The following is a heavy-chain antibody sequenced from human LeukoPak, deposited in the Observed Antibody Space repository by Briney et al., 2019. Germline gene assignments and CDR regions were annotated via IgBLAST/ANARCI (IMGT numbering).Heavy chain of an antibody. V-gene: IGHV3-21*01. D-gene: IGHD3-10*01. CDR1: GFTFSSYS. J-gene: IGHJ3*02. CDR2: ISSSSSYI. Sequence: GGSLRLSCAASGFTFSSYSMNWVRQAPGKGLEWVSSISSSSSYIYYADSVKGRFTISRDNAKNSLYLQMNSLRAEDTAVYYCAREDYYGSGSYHDAFDIWGQGTMVTVSS. CDR3: AREDYYGSGSYHDAFDI.